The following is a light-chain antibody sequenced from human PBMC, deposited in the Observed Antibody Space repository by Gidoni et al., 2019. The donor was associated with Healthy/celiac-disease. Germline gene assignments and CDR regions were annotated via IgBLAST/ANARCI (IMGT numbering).Light chain of an antibody. Sequence: DIQMTQSPSTLSASVGDRVTITCRASQSISSWLAWYQQKPGKAPKLLIYDASSLESGVPSRFSGSGSGTEFTLTIRRLQPDDFATYYRKQYTRYFFGPGTKVDIK. CDR3: KQYTRYF. CDR2: DAS. V-gene: IGKV1-5*01. J-gene: IGKJ3*01. CDR1: QSISSW.